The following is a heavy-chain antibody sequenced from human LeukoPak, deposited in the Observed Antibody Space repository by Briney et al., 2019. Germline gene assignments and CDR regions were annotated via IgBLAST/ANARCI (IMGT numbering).Heavy chain of an antibody. CDR3: ARDLVTVTKGFDI. CDR2: ISYIGTT. V-gene: IGHV4-59*11. Sequence: SETLSLTCAVSDDSFSSHYWTWIRQAPGRGLEWIGYISYIGTTNYNPSLKSRVAISIDTSKNQFSLKLTSVTTADTAVYYCARDLVTVTKGFDIWGLGTMVSVSS. D-gene: IGHD4-17*01. J-gene: IGHJ3*02. CDR1: DDSFSSHY.